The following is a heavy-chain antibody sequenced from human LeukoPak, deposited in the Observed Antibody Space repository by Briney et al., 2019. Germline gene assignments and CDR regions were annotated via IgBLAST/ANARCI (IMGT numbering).Heavy chain of an antibody. V-gene: IGHV3-48*03. D-gene: IGHD2-15*01. CDR2: ISSSATTT. J-gene: IGHJ6*04. Sequence: GGSLRLSCAASGFTLRNYEMHWVRQAPGKGLEWVSHISSSATTTSYADSVKGRFTISRDNAKNSLYLQMNSLRAEDTAVYYCARDAPGCSQVVPMDVWGKGTTVTVSS. CDR3: ARDAPGCSQVVPMDV. CDR1: GFTLRNYE.